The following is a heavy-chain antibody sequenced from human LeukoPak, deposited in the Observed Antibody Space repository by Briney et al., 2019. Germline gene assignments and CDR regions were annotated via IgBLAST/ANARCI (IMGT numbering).Heavy chain of an antibody. CDR3: ARLWLGIWFDP. CDR2: IYSSGST. V-gene: IGHV4-59*08. D-gene: IGHD3-10*01. Sequence: SETLSLTCTVSGGSIYSYYWNWIRQPPGKGLEWIGYIYSSGSTNYNPSLKSRVTISVDTSKNQFSLKLSSVTAADTAVYYCARLWLGIWFDPWGQGTLVTVSS. CDR1: GGSIYSYY. J-gene: IGHJ5*02.